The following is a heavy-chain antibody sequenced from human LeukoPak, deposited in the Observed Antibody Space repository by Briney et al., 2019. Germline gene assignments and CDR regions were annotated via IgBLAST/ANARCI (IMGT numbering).Heavy chain of an antibody. J-gene: IGHJ4*02. CDR3: ARGSGYSGYAE. Sequence: GGSLRLSCAAPGFTFSSYTMTWVRQAPGKGLEWVSSISSSSSYIYYADSLKGRFTISRDNAKNSLYLRMNSLRAEDTAVYYCARGSGYSGYAEWGQGTLVTVSS. V-gene: IGHV3-21*01. CDR2: ISSSSSYI. CDR1: GFTFSSYT. D-gene: IGHD5-12*01.